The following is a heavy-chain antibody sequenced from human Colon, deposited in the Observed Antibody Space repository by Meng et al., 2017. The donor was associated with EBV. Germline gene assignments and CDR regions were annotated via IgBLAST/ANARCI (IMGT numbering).Heavy chain of an antibody. D-gene: IGHD5-18*01. CDR3: ARGGYYSFDY. V-gene: IGHV4-4*02. Sequence: QVQPPESGPGLVKPSETLSSTGSVSGGSISSVYWWTWVRQSPGKGLEWIGEIYHSGSTNYNPSLKSRVTISVDKSKNQFSLKLTSVTAADTAVYYCARGGYYSFDYWGQRTLVTVSS. CDR2: IYHSGST. CDR1: GGSISSVYW. J-gene: IGHJ4*02.